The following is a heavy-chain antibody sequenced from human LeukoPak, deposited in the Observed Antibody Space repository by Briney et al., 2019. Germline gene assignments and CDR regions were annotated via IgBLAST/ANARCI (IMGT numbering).Heavy chain of an antibody. D-gene: IGHD3-10*01. J-gene: IGHJ4*02. V-gene: IGHV3-11*01. CDR2: ISISGNII. CDR1: GFTFSDYY. CDR3: AKFPAYYGSGSYYYFDY. Sequence: PGGSLRLSCAASGFTFSDYYMNWIRQAPGKGLGWVSYISISGNIIYYADSVKGRFTISRDNAKNSLYLQMNSLRVEDTAVYYCAKFPAYYGSGSYYYFDYWGQGTLVTVSS.